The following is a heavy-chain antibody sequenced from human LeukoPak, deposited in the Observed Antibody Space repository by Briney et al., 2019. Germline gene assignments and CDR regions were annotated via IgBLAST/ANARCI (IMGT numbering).Heavy chain of an antibody. J-gene: IGHJ4*02. CDR2: INPSGGST. Sequence: ALVKVSCKASGYTFTSYYMHWVRQAPGQGLEWMGIINPSGGSTSYAQKFQGRVTMTRDTSTSTVYMELSSLRSEDTAVYYCAADGGVGDHSGDSWGQGTLVTVSS. CDR1: GYTFTSYY. D-gene: IGHD4-17*01. CDR3: AADGGVGDHSGDS. V-gene: IGHV1-46*01.